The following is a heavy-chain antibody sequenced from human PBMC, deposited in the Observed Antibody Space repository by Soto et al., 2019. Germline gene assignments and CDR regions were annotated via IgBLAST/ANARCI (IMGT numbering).Heavy chain of an antibody. CDR2: IIPIPDIT. V-gene: IGHV1-69*02. D-gene: IGHD2-2*01. J-gene: IGHJ6*03. CDR3: ASGAGAAAPDYYYMDV. CDR1: GGTFSSYT. Sequence: ASVKVSCKASGGTFSSYTISWVRQAPGRGLEWMGRIIPIPDITNYAQNFQGRVTITADKSTSTAYMELSSLRSEDTAVYYCASGAGAAAPDYYYMDVWGKGTTVTVSS.